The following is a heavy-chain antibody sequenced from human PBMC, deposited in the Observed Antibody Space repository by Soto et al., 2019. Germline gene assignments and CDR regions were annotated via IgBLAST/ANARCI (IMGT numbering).Heavy chain of an antibody. CDR3: ARVRQYCSGTSCYLDP. V-gene: IGHV4-34*01. CDR1: GSSFNWFY. D-gene: IGHD2-2*01. CDR2: IHPTGTT. J-gene: IGHJ5*02. Sequence: SATLSITCAVYGSSFNWFYWTWIRQPPGKGLEWIGEIHPTGTTNYNPSLKSRVTISVDKSKNQFSLKLNSVTAADTAVYYCARVRQYCSGTSCYLDPWGQGTLVTVS.